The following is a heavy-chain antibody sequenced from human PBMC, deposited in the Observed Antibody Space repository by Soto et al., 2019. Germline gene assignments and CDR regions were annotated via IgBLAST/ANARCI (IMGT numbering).Heavy chain of an antibody. CDR1: GGSISSGGYY. CDR3: ARGLGDRRYYFDY. CDR2: IYYSGST. Sequence: QVQLQESGPGLVKPSQTLSLTCTVSGGSISSGGYYWSWIRQHPGKGLEWIGYIYYSGSTYYNPSLKSRVTISVDTSENQFSLKLSSVTAADTAVYYCARGLGDRRYYFDYWGQGTLVTVSS. D-gene: IGHD3-16*01. V-gene: IGHV4-31*03. J-gene: IGHJ4*02.